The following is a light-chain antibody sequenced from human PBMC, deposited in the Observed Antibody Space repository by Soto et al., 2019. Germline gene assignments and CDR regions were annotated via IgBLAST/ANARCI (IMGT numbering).Light chain of an antibody. CDR2: EVS. V-gene: IGLV2-8*01. CDR1: SSDVGGYNY. J-gene: IGLJ1*01. Sequence: QSALTQPPSASGSPGQSVTISCTGTSSDVGGYNYVSWYQQHPGKAPKLIISEVSKRPSGVPDRVSGSKSGNTASLTVSGLQAEDEADYYCSSYVASNNFRVFGTGTKLTVL. CDR3: SSYVASNNFRV.